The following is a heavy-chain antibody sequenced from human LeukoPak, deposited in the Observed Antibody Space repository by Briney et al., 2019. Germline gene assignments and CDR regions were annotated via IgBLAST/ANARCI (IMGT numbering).Heavy chain of an antibody. Sequence: GGSLRLSCTASGFAFDEHGMSWVRQVPGKGLEWVSGINWSGGSTGYADPLRGRFTISRDNAKNSLYLQMDSLRAEDTALYYCARDGYSNYWYLNLWGQGTLVTVSS. CDR1: GFAFDEHG. CDR2: INWSGGST. J-gene: IGHJ4*02. V-gene: IGHV3-20*04. CDR3: ARDGYSNYWYLNL. D-gene: IGHD6-13*01.